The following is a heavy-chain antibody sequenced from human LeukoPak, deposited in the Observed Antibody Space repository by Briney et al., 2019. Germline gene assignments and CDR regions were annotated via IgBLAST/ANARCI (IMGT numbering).Heavy chain of an antibody. V-gene: IGHV3-30*04. CDR2: ISYDGSNK. CDR1: GFTFSSYA. Sequence: GGSLRLSCAASGFTFSSYAMHWVRQAPGKGLEWVAVISYDGSNKYYADSVKGRFTISRGNSKNTLYLQMNSLRAEDTAVYYCAREGSYCSSTSCYANGMDVWGQGTTVTVSS. CDR3: AREGSYCSSTSCYANGMDV. J-gene: IGHJ6*02. D-gene: IGHD2-2*01.